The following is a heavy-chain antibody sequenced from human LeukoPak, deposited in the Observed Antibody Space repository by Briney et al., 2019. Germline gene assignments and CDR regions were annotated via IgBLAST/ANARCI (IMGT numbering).Heavy chain of an antibody. J-gene: IGHJ4*02. Sequence: GGSLRLSCAASGFTFSSYSMNWVRQAPGKGLEWVSSISSSSYIYYADSVKGRFTISRDNAKNSLYLQMNSLRAEDTAVYYCARDLGRDSSVGLSSDYWGQGTLVTVSS. CDR2: ISSSSYI. CDR1: GFTFSSYS. CDR3: ARDLGRDSSVGLSSDY. V-gene: IGHV3-21*01. D-gene: IGHD3-22*01.